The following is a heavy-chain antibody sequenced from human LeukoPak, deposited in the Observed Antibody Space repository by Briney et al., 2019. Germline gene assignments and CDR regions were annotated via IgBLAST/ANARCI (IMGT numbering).Heavy chain of an antibody. V-gene: IGHV4-59*01. CDR3: ASDRDAYTPGGLRAFDI. Sequence: SETLSLTCTVSGGSISSYYWSWIRQPPGKGLEWIGYIYYSGSTNYNPSLKSRVTISVDTSKNQFSLKLSSVTAADTAVYYCASDRDAYTPGGLRAFDIWGQGTMDTVSS. D-gene: IGHD5-24*01. J-gene: IGHJ3*02. CDR1: GGSISSYY. CDR2: IYYSGST.